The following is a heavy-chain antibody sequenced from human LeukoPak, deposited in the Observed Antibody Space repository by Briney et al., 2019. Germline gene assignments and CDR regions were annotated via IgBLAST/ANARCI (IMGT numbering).Heavy chain of an antibody. CDR2: IYYSGST. CDR1: GGSISSYY. J-gene: IGHJ5*02. Sequence: SETLSLTCTVSGGSISSYYWSWIRQPPGKGLERIGYIYYSGSTNYNPSLKSRVTISVDTSKNQFSLKLSSVTAADTAVYYCAREYCSGGSCLDPWGQGTLVTVSS. D-gene: IGHD2-15*01. CDR3: AREYCSGGSCLDP. V-gene: IGHV4-59*01.